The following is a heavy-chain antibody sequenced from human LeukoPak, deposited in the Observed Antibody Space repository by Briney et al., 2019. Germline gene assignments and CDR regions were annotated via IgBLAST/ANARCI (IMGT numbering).Heavy chain of an antibody. V-gene: IGHV3-74*01. CDR1: GFTFSSYW. J-gene: IGHJ4*02. Sequence: GGSLRLSCAASGFTFSSYWMHWVRQAPGKGLVWVSRIKIDGSSTFYADSVKGRFTISRDNAKNTLYLQMTSLRAEDTAVYYCARLGARSGSYDYWGQGTLVTASS. CDR2: IKIDGSST. D-gene: IGHD3-10*01. CDR3: ARLGARSGSYDY.